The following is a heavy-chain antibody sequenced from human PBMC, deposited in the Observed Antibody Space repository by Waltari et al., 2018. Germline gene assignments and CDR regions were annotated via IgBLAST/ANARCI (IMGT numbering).Heavy chain of an antibody. CDR1: GGTFSSYA. Sequence: QVQLVQSGAEVKKPGSSVKVSCKASGGTFSSYAISWVRQAPGQGLEWMGGIIPIFGTANYAQKFQGRVTITADESTSTAYMELSSLRSEDTAVYYCARGREIDYGDYSTYYYYGMDVWGQGTTVTVSS. J-gene: IGHJ6*02. D-gene: IGHD4-17*01. V-gene: IGHV1-69*01. CDR2: IIPIFGTA. CDR3: ARGREIDYGDYSTYYYYGMDV.